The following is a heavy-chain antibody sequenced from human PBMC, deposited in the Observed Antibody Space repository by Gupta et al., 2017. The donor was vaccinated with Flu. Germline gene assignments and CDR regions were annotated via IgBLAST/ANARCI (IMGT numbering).Heavy chain of an antibody. J-gene: IGHJ5*02. CDR3: ARDWLLLDWFDP. V-gene: IGHV3-48*01. D-gene: IGHD3-22*01. CDR2: ISSSSSTI. CDR1: FSSYS. Sequence: FSSYSMNWVRQAPGKGLEWVSYISSSSSTIDDADSVKGRFTISRDNAKNSLYLQMNSLRAEDTAVYYCARDWLLLDWFDPWGQGTLVTVSS.